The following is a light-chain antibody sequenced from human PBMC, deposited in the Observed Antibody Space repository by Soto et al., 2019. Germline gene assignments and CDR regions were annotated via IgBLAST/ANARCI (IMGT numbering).Light chain of an antibody. CDR1: RNVGDW. CDR3: QEHGTYPLT. J-gene: IGKJ4*01. V-gene: IGKV1-5*03. CDR2: KAS. Sequence: DKQLTQSPSTLSASIGDRVTITCRASRNVGDWLAWFQQKPGKAPKLLIYKASTLESGVPSRFRGTASGTEFTLTISSLHPDDYASYYCQEHGTYPLTFGGGTKVEIK.